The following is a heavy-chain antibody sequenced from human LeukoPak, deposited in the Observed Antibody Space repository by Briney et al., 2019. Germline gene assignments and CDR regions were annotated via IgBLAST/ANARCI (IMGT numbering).Heavy chain of an antibody. V-gene: IGHV1-2*02. D-gene: IGHD3-3*01. CDR3: ARDLGFTIFGVVDDY. J-gene: IGHJ4*02. Sequence: ASVKVSCKASGYTFTGYYMHWVRQAPGQGLEWMGWINPNSGGTNYAQKFQGRVTMTRDTSISTAYMELSRLRSDDTAVYYCARDLGFTIFGVVDDYWGQGTLVTVSS. CDR1: GYTFTGYY. CDR2: INPNSGGT.